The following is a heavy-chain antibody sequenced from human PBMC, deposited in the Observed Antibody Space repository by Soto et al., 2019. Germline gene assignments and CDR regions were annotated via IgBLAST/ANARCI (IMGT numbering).Heavy chain of an antibody. CDR2: TYITGDS. Sequence: PSETLSLTCTVSGGSITSYYWSWIRQPAGKGLEWIGRTYITGDSNYSPSLKSRVTMSLGTSKNQFSLKLRSATAADTAVYYCARDMRVFGGMDVWGRGTTVTVSS. J-gene: IGHJ6*02. D-gene: IGHD3-3*01. CDR3: ARDMRVFGGMDV. CDR1: GGSITSYY. V-gene: IGHV4-4*07.